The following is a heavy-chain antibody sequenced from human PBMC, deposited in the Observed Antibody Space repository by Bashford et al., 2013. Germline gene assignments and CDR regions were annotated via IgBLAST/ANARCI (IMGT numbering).Heavy chain of an antibody. CDR1: GFTFSSYA. V-gene: IGHV3-30-3*01. J-gene: IGHJ3*02. CDR3: ARSHIVVVTANFVEDAFDI. Sequence: GGSLRLSCAASGFTFSSYAMHWVRQAPGKGLEWVAVISYDGSNKYYADSVKGRFTISRDNSKNTLYLQMNSLRAEDTAVYYCARSHIVVVTANFVEDAFDIWGQGTMVTVSS. D-gene: IGHD2-21*02. CDR2: ISYDGSNK.